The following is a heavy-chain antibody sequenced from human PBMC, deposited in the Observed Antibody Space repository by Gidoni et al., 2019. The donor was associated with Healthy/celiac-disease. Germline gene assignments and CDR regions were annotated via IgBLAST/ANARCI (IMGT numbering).Heavy chain of an antibody. Sequence: QVQLVQSGAEVKKPGASVKVSCKASGYTFTGYYMHWVRQAPGQGLERMGWINPNSGGTNYAQKFQGRVTMTRDTSISTAYMELSRLRSDDTAVYYCAREGSYCSSTSCYWALGYGMDVWGQGTTVTVSS. D-gene: IGHD2-2*01. CDR1: GYTFTGYY. V-gene: IGHV1-2*02. CDR2: INPNSGGT. J-gene: IGHJ6*02. CDR3: AREGSYCSSTSCYWALGYGMDV.